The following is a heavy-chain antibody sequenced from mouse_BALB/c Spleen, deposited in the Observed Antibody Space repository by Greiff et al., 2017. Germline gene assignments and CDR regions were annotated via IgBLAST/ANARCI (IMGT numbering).Heavy chain of an antibody. V-gene: IGHV1-80*01. CDR1: GYAFSSYW. D-gene: IGHD1-2*01. CDR2: IYPGDGDT. J-gene: IGHJ2*01. Sequence: QVQLQQPGAELVRPGSSVKISCKASGYAFSSYWMNWVKQRPGQGLEWIGQIYPGDGDTNYNGKFKGKATLTADKSSSTAYMQLSSLTSEDSAVYFCARYGWGITTATGYWGQGTTLTVSS. CDR3: ARYGWGITTATGY.